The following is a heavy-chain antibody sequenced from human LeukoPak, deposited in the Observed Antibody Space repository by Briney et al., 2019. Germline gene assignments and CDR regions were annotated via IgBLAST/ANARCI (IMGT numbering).Heavy chain of an antibody. CDR3: AKDRMAHDY. Sequence: GGSLRLSCAASGFTFSNYAMTWVRQAPGKGLEWVSAISDSGSTTYYADSVKGRFTISRDNSKNTLYLQMNSLRAEGTALYYCAKDRMAHDYWGQGTLVTVSS. CDR1: GFTFSNYA. CDR2: ISDSGSTT. D-gene: IGHD2-8*01. V-gene: IGHV3-23*01. J-gene: IGHJ4*02.